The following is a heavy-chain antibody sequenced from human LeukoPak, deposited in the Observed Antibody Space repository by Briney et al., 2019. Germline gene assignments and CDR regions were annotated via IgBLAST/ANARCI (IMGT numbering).Heavy chain of an antibody. Sequence: ASVKVSCKASGYTFTSYYMHWVRQAPGQGLEWMGIINPSGGSTSYAQKFQGRVTMTRDTSTSTVYMELSSLRSEDTAAYYCARDGGGYSSGWYKDYWGQGTLVTVSS. D-gene: IGHD6-19*01. CDR1: GYTFTSYY. CDR2: INPSGGST. V-gene: IGHV1-46*01. CDR3: ARDGGGYSSGWYKDY. J-gene: IGHJ4*02.